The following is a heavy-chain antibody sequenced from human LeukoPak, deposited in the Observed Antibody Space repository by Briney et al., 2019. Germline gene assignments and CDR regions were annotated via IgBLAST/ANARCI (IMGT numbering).Heavy chain of an antibody. J-gene: IGHJ3*02. Sequence: GRSLRLSCAASGFTFSSYAMHWVRQAPGKXXXXXXXXXXXXXNKYYADSVKGRFTISRDNSKNTLYLQMNSLRAEDTAVYYCARELGSGSYRARSSDAFDIWGQGTMVTVSS. D-gene: IGHD3-10*01. CDR2: XXXXXXNK. V-gene: IGHV3-30*01. CDR3: ARELGSGSYRARSSDAFDI. CDR1: GFTFSSYA.